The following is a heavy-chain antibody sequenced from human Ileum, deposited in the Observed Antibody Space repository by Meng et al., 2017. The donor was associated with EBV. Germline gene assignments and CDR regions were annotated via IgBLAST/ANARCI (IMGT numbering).Heavy chain of an antibody. Sequence: VQLTGSGPGLVKPSGTLSLTWAVSGGSISSSDWWSWVRQPPGKGLEWIGEIYRGGGTNYNASLKSRVTISVDTSKNHFSLKLNSVTAADTAVYYCARVRVIPAAIGFDYWGQGTLVTVSS. J-gene: IGHJ4*02. CDR1: GGSISSSDW. V-gene: IGHV4-4*02. CDR2: IYRGGGT. CDR3: ARVRVIPAAIGFDY. D-gene: IGHD2-2*02.